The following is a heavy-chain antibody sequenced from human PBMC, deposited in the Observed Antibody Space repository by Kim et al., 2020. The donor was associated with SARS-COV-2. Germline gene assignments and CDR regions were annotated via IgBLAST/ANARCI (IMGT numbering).Heavy chain of an antibody. CDR1: GASVITSQYY. Sequence: SETLSLTCNVSGASVITSQYYWAWSRQPPGKGLEWIATLYFGGNTFYNSALKSRVTMSVDASKSQFSLTLSSVTVADTAVYYCARRXYXXWSASXXXXDYWGQGTXVXVSS. D-gene: IGHD3-3*01. J-gene: IGHJ4*02. V-gene: IGHV4-39*01. CDR2: LYFGGNT. CDR3: ARRXYXXWSASXXXXDY.